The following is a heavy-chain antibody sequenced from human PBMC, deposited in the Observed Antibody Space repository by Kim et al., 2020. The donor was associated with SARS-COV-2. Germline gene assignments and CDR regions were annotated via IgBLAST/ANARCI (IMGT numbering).Heavy chain of an antibody. CDR2: INSSSSYI. CDR1: GFTFSSYS. V-gene: IGHV3-21*01. D-gene: IGHD2-15*01. J-gene: IGHJ4*02. Sequence: GGSLRLSCAASGFTFSSYSMNWVRQAPGKGLEWVSSINSSSSYIYYADSVKGLFTISSDNAKNSLYLQMNSMRADDTAVYYCARGVSVVVVAATGVGYSSGCPVYWGEGKLVTVSS. CDR3: ARGVSVVVVAATGVGYSSGCPVY.